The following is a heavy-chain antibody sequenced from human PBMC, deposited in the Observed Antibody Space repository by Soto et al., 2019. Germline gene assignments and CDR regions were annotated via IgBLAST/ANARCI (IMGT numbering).Heavy chain of an antibody. CDR3: AKRRRYSNGEFDY. Sequence: SVKVSCKASGGTFSSYTISWVRQAPGQGLEWMGRIIPILGIANYAQKFQGRVTITADKSTSTAYMELSSLRSEDTAVYYCAKRRRYSNGEFDYWGQGTLVTVSS. CDR1: GGTFSSYT. D-gene: IGHD5-18*01. CDR2: IIPILGIA. J-gene: IGHJ4*02. V-gene: IGHV1-69*02.